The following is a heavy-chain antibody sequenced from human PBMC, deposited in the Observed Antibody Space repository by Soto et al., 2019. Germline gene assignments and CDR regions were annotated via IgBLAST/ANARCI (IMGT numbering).Heavy chain of an antibody. Sequence: TLSLTCTVSGGSISSGGYYWSWIRQHPGKGLEWIGYIYYIGSTYYNPSLKSRVTISVDTSKNQFSLKLSSVTAADTAVYYCARGVPYSYGYVSWFDPWGQGTLVTVSS. J-gene: IGHJ5*02. CDR2: IYYIGST. CDR1: GGSISSGGYY. CDR3: ARGVPYSYGYVSWFDP. V-gene: IGHV4-31*03. D-gene: IGHD5-18*01.